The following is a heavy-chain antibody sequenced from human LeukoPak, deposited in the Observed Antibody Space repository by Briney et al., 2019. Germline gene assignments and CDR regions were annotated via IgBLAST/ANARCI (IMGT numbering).Heavy chain of an antibody. CDR3: AKIRWLQPYDGFAL. J-gene: IGHJ3*01. V-gene: IGHV3-30*18. Sequence: PGGSLRLSYAASGFTFSNYGIHWVRQAPGKGLEWVAVISYDGSNKYYADSVKGRFTISRDNSKNTLYLQMNSLRVEDTAVYYCAKIRWLQPYDGFALWGQGTMVTVSS. CDR2: ISYDGSNK. D-gene: IGHD5-24*01. CDR1: GFTFSNYG.